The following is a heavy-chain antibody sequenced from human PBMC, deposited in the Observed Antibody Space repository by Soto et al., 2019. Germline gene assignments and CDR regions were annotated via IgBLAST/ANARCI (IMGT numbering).Heavy chain of an antibody. CDR3: AKGGVFDSSSWYFDY. Sequence: GGSLRLSCAASGFTFSSYAMSWVRQAPGKGLEWASAISGSGGSTYYADSVKGRFTISRDNSKNTLYLQMNSLRAEDTAVYYCAKGGVFDSSSWYFDYWGQGTLVTVS. J-gene: IGHJ4*02. D-gene: IGHD6-13*01. CDR1: GFTFSSYA. CDR2: ISGSGGST. V-gene: IGHV3-23*01.